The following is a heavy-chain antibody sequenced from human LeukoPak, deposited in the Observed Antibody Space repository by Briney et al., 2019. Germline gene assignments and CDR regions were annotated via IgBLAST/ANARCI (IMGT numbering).Heavy chain of an antibody. Sequence: PGGSLRLSCAASGFTFSSYWMSWVRQAPGKGLEWVANIKQDGSEKYYVDSVKGRFTISRDNVKNSLYLQMNSLRAEDTAVYYCARSPVFYDYVWGSYRPHYYFDYWGQGTLVTVSS. CDR3: ARSPVFYDYVWGSYRPHYYFDY. D-gene: IGHD3-16*02. CDR2: IKQDGSEK. V-gene: IGHV3-7*01. J-gene: IGHJ4*02. CDR1: GFTFSSYW.